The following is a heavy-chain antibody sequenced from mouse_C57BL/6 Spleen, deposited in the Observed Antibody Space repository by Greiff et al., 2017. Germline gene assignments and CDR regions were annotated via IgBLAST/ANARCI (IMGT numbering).Heavy chain of an antibody. CDR1: GYSITSGYY. D-gene: IGHD2-3*01. Sequence: EVQRVESGPGLVKPSQSLSLTCSVTGYSITSGYYWNWIRQFPGNKLEWMGYISYDGSNNYNPSLKNRISITRDTSKNQFFLKLNSVTTEDTATYYCAREGDDGYAMDYWGQGTSVTVSS. CDR2: ISYDGSN. J-gene: IGHJ4*01. V-gene: IGHV3-6*01. CDR3: AREGDDGYAMDY.